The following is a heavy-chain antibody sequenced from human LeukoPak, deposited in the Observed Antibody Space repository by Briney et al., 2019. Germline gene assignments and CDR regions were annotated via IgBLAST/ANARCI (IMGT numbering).Heavy chain of an antibody. D-gene: IGHD3-22*01. Sequence: SETLFLTXTVSGGSISSYYWSWIRQPPGKGLEWIGYIYYSGSTNYNPSLKSRVTISVDTSKNQFSLKLSSVTAADTAVYYCARVTSSGYYYVSNYFDYWGQGTLVTVSS. V-gene: IGHV4-59*01. CDR3: ARVTSSGYYYVSNYFDY. CDR2: IYYSGST. J-gene: IGHJ4*02. CDR1: GGSISSYY.